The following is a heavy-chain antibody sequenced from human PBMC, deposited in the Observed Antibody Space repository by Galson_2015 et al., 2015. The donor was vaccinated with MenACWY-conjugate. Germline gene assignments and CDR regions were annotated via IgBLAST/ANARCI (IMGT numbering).Heavy chain of an antibody. Sequence: SETLLLTCTVSDDSISSAAYYWGWLRQPPGKGLEWIASINYSGKTFYYPSLKIRVTISVDTSKSQFSLTLSSVPAADTAVYFCARRTPNLNWFDPWGQGTLVTVSS. CDR2: INYSGKT. D-gene: IGHD1-14*01. V-gene: IGHV4-39*01. J-gene: IGHJ5*02. CDR3: ARRTPNLNWFDP. CDR1: DDSISSAAYY.